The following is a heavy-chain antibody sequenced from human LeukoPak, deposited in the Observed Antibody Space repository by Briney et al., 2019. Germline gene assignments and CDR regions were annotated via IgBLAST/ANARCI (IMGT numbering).Heavy chain of an antibody. Sequence: GGSLRLSCAASGFTFSSYAMSWVRQAPGKGLEWVSAISGSGGSTYYADSVKGRFTISRDNSKNTLYLQMNSLRAEDTAVYYCARAVPQAAQSLQDYYGMDVWGQGTTVTVSS. V-gene: IGHV3-23*01. CDR3: ARAVPQAAQSLQDYYGMDV. CDR1: GFTFSSYA. J-gene: IGHJ6*02. D-gene: IGHD6-6*01. CDR2: ISGSGGST.